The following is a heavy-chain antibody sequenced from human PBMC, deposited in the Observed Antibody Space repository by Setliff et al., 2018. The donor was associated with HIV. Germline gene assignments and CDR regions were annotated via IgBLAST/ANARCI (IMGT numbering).Heavy chain of an antibody. CDR1: GGSISSSSYY. CDR2: ISHSGST. D-gene: IGHD2-2*01. CDR3: ARGRREDIVVVPAATAAFDI. Sequence: PSETLSLTCNVSGGSISSSSYYWGWIRQPPGKGLEWLGSISHSGSTYYNPSLRSRVTISVDTSKNQFSLKLSSVTAADPAVYYCARGRREDIVVVPAATAAFDIWGQGTMVTVSS. J-gene: IGHJ3*02. V-gene: IGHV4-39*07.